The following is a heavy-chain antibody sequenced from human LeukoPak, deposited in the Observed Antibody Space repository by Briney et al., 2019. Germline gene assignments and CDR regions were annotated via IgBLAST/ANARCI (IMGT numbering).Heavy chain of an antibody. Sequence: KSGGSLRLSCAASGFTFSSYSMNWVRQAPGKGLEWVSSIRGSSSYIYYADSVKGRFTISRDNAKNSLYLQMNSLRAEDTAVYYCARDAKYSSSWAYNWFDPWGQGTLVTVSS. D-gene: IGHD6-13*01. CDR2: IRGSSSYI. CDR3: ARDAKYSSSWAYNWFDP. CDR1: GFTFSSYS. V-gene: IGHV3-21*01. J-gene: IGHJ5*02.